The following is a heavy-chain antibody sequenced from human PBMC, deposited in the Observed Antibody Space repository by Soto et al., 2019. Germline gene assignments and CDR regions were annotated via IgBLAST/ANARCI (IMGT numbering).Heavy chain of an antibody. CDR3: SRGSSGSPGVDY. CDR2: INEDGSSA. D-gene: IGHD6-19*01. V-gene: IGHV3-74*01. J-gene: IGHJ4*02. CDR1: EFTFSGYW. Sequence: EVQLEESGGGLVQPGGSLRVSCTASEFTFSGYWMHWVRQAPGKGLVWVSRINEDGSSADYADSVRGRFTISRDNAKNTLFLQMNSLRTEDTAIYYCSRGSSGSPGVDYWGPGTLVTVSS.